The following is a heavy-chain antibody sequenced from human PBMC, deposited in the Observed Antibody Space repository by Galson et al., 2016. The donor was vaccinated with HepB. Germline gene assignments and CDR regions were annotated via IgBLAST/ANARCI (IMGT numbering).Heavy chain of an antibody. CDR2: VIPFGGAT. CDR3: APDGVELRLRGVDD. Sequence: SVKVSCKASGGSLTKPISWVRQAPGQGLEWLGGVIPFGGATNYAEKFHDRLSITADGSTGTSYLELSNLTSEDTAIYYCAPDGVELRLRGVDDWGQGTLVTVSS. V-gene: IGHV1-69*13. CDR1: GGSLTKP. D-gene: IGHD1-26*01. J-gene: IGHJ4*02.